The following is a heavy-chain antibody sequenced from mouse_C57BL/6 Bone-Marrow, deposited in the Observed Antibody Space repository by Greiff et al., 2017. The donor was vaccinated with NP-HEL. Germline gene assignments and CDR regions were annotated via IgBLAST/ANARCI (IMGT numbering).Heavy chain of an antibody. V-gene: IGHV5-6*01. CDR1: GFTFSSYG. J-gene: IGHJ2*01. D-gene: IGHD1-1*01. CDR3: ARPYYYGSSYLFDY. CDR2: ISSGGSYT. Sequence: EVKLQESGGDLVKPGGSLKLSCAASGFTFSSYGMSWVRQTPDKRLEWVATISSGGSYTYYPDSVKGRFTISRDNAKNTLYLQMSSLKSEDTAMYYCARPYYYGSSYLFDYWGQGTTLTVSS.